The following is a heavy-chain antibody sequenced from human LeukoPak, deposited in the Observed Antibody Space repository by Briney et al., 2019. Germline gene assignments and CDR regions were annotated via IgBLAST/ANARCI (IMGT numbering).Heavy chain of an antibody. CDR2: IYNGGST. CDR1: GASISNHY. CDR3: ARFGGSGDTRGYFDN. V-gene: IGHV4-4*07. Sequence: SETLSLTCIVSGASISNHYWSWIRQPAGKGPEWIGRIYNGGSTNYNSSLRSRITMSLDTSKNQFSLKLTSVTAADTAVYYCARFGGSGDTRGYFDNWGQGTLVTVSS. J-gene: IGHJ4*02. D-gene: IGHD2-15*01.